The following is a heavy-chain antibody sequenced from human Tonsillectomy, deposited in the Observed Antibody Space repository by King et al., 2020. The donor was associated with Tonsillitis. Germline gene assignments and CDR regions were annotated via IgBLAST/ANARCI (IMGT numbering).Heavy chain of an antibody. Sequence: VQLVESGGGLVQPGVSLKLSCAASGFTFSSYEMNWVRQAPGKGLEWVSYITSSGSKIYYADSVKGRFTISRDNAKNTLSLQMNSLRAEDTAVYYCARENSSSGFYYYGMDVWGQGTTVTVS. V-gene: IGHV3-48*03. CDR3: ARENSSSGFYYYGMDV. CDR1: GFTFSSYE. J-gene: IGHJ6*02. D-gene: IGHD3-22*01. CDR2: ITSSGSKI.